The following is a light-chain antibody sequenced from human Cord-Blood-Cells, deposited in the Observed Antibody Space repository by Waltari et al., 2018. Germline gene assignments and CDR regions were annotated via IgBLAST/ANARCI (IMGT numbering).Light chain of an antibody. V-gene: IGLV3-25*03. Sequence: SYELTQPPSVSVSPGQTARITCSGDALPKQSAYRYQQKPGQAPVLGIYKDRERPSGFPGRFSCSSSGTTVTLTISGVQAEDEADYYCQSADSSGTYWVFGGGTKLTVL. CDR2: KDR. J-gene: IGLJ3*02. CDR1: ALPKQS. CDR3: QSADSSGTYWV.